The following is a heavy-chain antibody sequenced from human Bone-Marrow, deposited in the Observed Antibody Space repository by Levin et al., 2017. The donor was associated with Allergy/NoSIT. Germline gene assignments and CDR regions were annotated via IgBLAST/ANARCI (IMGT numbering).Heavy chain of an antibody. CDR2: ISPTSTYI. D-gene: IGHD3-10*01. Sequence: GGSLRLSCSVSGFAFNDYYMSWIRQAPGKGLEWVAYISPTSTYINYADSVKGRFTVSRDNANNSLSLQMNSLRVEDTAVYFCAKDRETIRGSDYGYSGHWGQGILVTVSS. J-gene: IGHJ4*02. CDR1: GFAFNDYY. CDR3: AKDRETIRGSDYGYSGH. V-gene: IGHV3-11*05.